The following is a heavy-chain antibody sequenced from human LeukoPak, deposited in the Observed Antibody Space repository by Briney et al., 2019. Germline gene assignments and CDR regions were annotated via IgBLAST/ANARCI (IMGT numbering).Heavy chain of an antibody. Sequence: GRSLRLSCAASGFTFSSYGMSWVRQAPGKGLEWVSAISGSGGSTYYADSVKGRFTIPRDNSKNTLYLQMNSLRAEDTAVYYCAKGGPAGFDPWGQGTLVTVSS. D-gene: IGHD3-10*01. CDR1: GFTFSSYG. CDR2: ISGSGGST. V-gene: IGHV3-23*01. CDR3: AKGGPAGFDP. J-gene: IGHJ5*02.